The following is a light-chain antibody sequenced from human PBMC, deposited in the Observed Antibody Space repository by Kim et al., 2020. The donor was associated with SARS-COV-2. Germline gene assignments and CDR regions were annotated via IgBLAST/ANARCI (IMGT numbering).Light chain of an antibody. CDR1: QSVSSC. CDR2: GAS. J-gene: IGKJ3*01. CDR3: QQYNNWPPFA. Sequence: SPGERATLSCRASQSVSSCLAWYQQKPGQAPRLLIYGASTRATGIPARFSGSGSGTEFTLTISSLQSEDFAVYYCQQYNNWPPFAFGPGTKVDIK. V-gene: IGKV3-15*01.